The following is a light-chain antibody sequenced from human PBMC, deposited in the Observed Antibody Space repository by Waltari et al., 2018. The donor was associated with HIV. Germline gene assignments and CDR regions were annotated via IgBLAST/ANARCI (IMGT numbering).Light chain of an antibody. V-gene: IGLV1-51*01. CDR2: DNN. CDR1: SSTLANDY. Sequence: QSVLTQPPSVSAAPGQTVTISCSGSSSTLANDYVSWYPHVPGAAPKLLIYDNNKRPSGIPDRFSGSKSGTSATLDITGLQTGDEADYYCGTWDPRLSVGVFGGGTKLTVL. CDR3: GTWDPRLSVGV. J-gene: IGLJ2*01.